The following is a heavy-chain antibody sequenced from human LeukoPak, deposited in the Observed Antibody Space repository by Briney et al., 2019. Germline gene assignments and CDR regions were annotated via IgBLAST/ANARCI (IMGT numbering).Heavy chain of an antibody. Sequence: PSETLSLTCTVSVGSISSSSYYWGWIRQPPGKGLEWVGSIYYSGSTYYHPSLKGRVTISVDTSKNQFSLKLSSVTAADTAVYYCASTDCSGGSCYDLLFDYWGQGTLVTVSS. J-gene: IGHJ4*02. CDR1: VGSISSSSYY. D-gene: IGHD2-15*01. CDR3: ASTDCSGGSCYDLLFDY. V-gene: IGHV4-39*07. CDR2: IYYSGST.